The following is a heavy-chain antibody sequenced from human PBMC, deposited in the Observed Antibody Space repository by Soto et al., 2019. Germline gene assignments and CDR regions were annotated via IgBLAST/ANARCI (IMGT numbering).Heavy chain of an antibody. CDR1: GGSISSYY. Sequence: SETLSLTCTVSGGSISSYYWSWIQQPPGKGLEWIGYIYYSGSTNYNPSLKSRVTISVDTSKNQFSLKLSSVTAADTAVYYCARDPAARIVRRLPSDFGMDVWGQGTTVTVSS. J-gene: IGHJ6*02. V-gene: IGHV4-59*01. CDR2: IYYSGST. D-gene: IGHD3-22*01. CDR3: ARDPAARIVRRLPSDFGMDV.